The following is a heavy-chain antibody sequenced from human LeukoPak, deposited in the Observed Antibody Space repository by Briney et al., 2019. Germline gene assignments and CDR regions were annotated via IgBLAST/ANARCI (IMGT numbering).Heavy chain of an antibody. J-gene: IGHJ5*02. V-gene: IGHV4-59*01. Sequence: SETLSLTCTVSGASITTEYWSWIRQSPGKGLEWIGYISYNWSNNYNPSLKSRGTISVDTSKNQLSLTLTSVTAADTAVYYCTRGERLGPDSWGQGTLVTVSS. CDR1: GASITTEY. D-gene: IGHD6-19*01. CDR3: TRGERLGPDS. CDR2: ISYNWSN.